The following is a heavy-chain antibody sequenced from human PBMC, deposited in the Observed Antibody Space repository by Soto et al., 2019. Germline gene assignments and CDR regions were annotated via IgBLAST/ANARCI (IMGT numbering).Heavy chain of an antibody. CDR1: GYTFTRYD. Sequence: ASVKVSCKASGYTFTRYDINWVRQATGQGLEWMGWINPYNGNTDYAQKLQGRVTMTTDTSTSTAYMELRSLRSDDTAVYYCARDLDIVVVPAASPTNVYWGQGTLVTVS. J-gene: IGHJ4*02. D-gene: IGHD2-2*03. CDR3: ARDLDIVVVPAASPTNVY. V-gene: IGHV1-18*01. CDR2: INPYNGNT.